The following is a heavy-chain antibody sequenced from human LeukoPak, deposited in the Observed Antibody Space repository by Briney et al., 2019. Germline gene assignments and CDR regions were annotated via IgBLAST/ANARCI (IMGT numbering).Heavy chain of an antibody. J-gene: IGHJ4*02. D-gene: IGHD3-22*01. V-gene: IGHV4-34*01. CDR2: INLSGST. CDR1: GGSFSGYF. Sequence: SETLSLTCAVYGGSFSGYFWTWIRQPPGKGLEWIGEINLSGSTNYNASLKSRVSISLDTSKNQFSLKLRSVTAADTAVYYCARGPTTEYYDGSGYYFFDYWGQGTLVTVSS. CDR3: ARGPTTEYYDGSGYYFFDY.